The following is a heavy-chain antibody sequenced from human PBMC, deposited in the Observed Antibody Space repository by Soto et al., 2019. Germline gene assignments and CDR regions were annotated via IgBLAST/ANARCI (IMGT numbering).Heavy chain of an antibody. Sequence: QVQLVESGGGVVQPGRSLRLSCAASGFTFSSYGMHWVRQAPGKGLEWVAVISYDGSNKYYADSVKGRFTISRDNSKNTLYLQMNSLRAEDTAVYYCAKDGEVAARPQYYFDYWGQGTLVTVSS. J-gene: IGHJ4*02. CDR2: ISYDGSNK. CDR1: GFTFSSYG. V-gene: IGHV3-30*18. D-gene: IGHD6-6*01. CDR3: AKDGEVAARPQYYFDY.